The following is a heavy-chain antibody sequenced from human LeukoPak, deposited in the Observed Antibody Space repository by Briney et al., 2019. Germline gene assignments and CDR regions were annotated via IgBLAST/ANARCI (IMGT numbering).Heavy chain of an antibody. D-gene: IGHD3-10*01. Sequence: PGGSLRLSCEASGFTFNDHYVDWVRPAPGKGLEWVGRTRNRANGHTTEYAASVKGRFIISRDDSKNSVYLQMNSLKTEDTAVYYCARANGGSQFDYWGQGTLVTVSS. V-gene: IGHV3-72*01. CDR2: TRNRANGHTT. CDR3: ARANGGSQFDY. CDR1: GFTFNDHY. J-gene: IGHJ4*02.